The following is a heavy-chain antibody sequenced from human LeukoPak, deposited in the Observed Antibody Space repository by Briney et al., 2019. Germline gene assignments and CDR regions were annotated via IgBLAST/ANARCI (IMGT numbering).Heavy chain of an antibody. Sequence: GSSVKVSCKASGGTFSRYAISRVRQAPGQGLEWIGGIIPIFGTANYAQKFQGRVTITADQSTSTAYMQLSGLRSEDTAVYYCARDAALYDSSGYYYLWWGQGTLVTVSS. CDR2: IIPIFGTA. CDR1: GGTFSRYA. V-gene: IGHV1-69*01. J-gene: IGHJ4*02. D-gene: IGHD3-22*01. CDR3: ARDAALYDSSGYYYLW.